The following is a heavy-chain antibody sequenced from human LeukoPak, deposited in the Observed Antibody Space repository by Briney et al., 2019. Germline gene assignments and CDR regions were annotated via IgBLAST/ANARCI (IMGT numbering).Heavy chain of an antibody. V-gene: IGHV3-23*01. CDR1: GFTFSSYA. Sequence: GGSLRLSCAASGFTFSSYAMSWVRQAPGKGLEWVSGISGSGSSTDYADSVKGRFTISRDNFKNTLYLQMNSLRAEDTAVYYCARANDYVWGSYRSIDYWGQGTLVTVSS. J-gene: IGHJ4*02. D-gene: IGHD3-16*02. CDR3: ARANDYVWGSYRSIDY. CDR2: ISGSGSST.